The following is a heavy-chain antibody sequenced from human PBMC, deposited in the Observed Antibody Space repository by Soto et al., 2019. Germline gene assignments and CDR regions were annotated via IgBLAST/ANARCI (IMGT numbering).Heavy chain of an antibody. CDR3: ARYEGIAAAGTNWFDP. Sequence: QVQLVQSGAEVKKPGSSVKVSCKASGGTFSSYAISWVRQAPGQGPEWMGGIIPIFGTANYAQKFQGRVTITADESTSTAYMELSSLRSEDTAVYYCARYEGIAAAGTNWFDPWGQGTLVTVSS. J-gene: IGHJ5*02. CDR2: IIPIFGTA. CDR1: GGTFSSYA. D-gene: IGHD6-13*01. V-gene: IGHV1-69*01.